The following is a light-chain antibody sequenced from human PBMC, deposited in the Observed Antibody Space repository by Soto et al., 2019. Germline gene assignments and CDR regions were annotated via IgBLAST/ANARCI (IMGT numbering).Light chain of an antibody. V-gene: IGKV3-15*01. Sequence: EIVMTQSPATLSVSPGERATLYCTASHCIYSNVAWFQQRPGQAPRLLIYRASTRATGTPARFTGSGSGTEFTLTITSLQSEDFALYYCQQYHNLWTFGQGTEVEIK. J-gene: IGKJ1*01. CDR1: HCIYSN. CDR3: QQYHNLWT. CDR2: RAS.